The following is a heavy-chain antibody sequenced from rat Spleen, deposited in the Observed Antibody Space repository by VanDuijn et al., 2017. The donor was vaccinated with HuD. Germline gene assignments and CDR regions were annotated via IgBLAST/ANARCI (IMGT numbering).Heavy chain of an antibody. CDR1: GFSLTSYN. CDR3: TGYDGTYFHYPTWFAY. D-gene: IGHD1-12*02. Sequence: QVQLKESGPGLVQPSQTLSLTCTVAGFSLTSYNVHWVRQPPGKGLEWMGGIRHDGSTDYNSALKSRLSINRDTSKSQVFLKLNSLQTDDPAICFCTGYDGTYFHYPTWFAYWGQGTLVTVSS. J-gene: IGHJ3*01. CDR2: IRHDGST. V-gene: IGHV2-1*01.